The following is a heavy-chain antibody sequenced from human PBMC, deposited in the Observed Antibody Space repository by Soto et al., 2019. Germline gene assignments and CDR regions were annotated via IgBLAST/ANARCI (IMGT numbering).Heavy chain of an antibody. D-gene: IGHD2-21*01. CDR3: ARDGPIQHHPDY. Sequence: GGSLRLSCSASGFTFSSYDMHWVRQGPGKGLEWDSAIGTAGDTNYAGSVKGRFTISRENAKDSLYLQMNSLRVEDTAVYYCARDGPIQHHPDYWGQGTLVTVSS. J-gene: IGHJ4*02. V-gene: IGHV3-13*04. CDR2: IGTAGDT. CDR1: GFTFSSYD.